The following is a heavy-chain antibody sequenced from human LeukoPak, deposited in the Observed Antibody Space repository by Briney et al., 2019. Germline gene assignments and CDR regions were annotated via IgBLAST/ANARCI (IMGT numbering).Heavy chain of an antibody. V-gene: IGHV4-59*01. CDR1: GGSISSYY. D-gene: IGHD5-12*01. CDR3: AGVRGGYDNYYYGMDV. J-gene: IGHJ6*02. CDR2: IYYSGST. Sequence: SETLSLTCTVSGGSISSYYWSWIRQPPGKGLEWIGYIYYSGSTNYNPSLKSRVTISVDTSKNQFSLKLSSVTAADTAVYYCAGVRGGYDNYYYGMDVWGQGTTVTVSS.